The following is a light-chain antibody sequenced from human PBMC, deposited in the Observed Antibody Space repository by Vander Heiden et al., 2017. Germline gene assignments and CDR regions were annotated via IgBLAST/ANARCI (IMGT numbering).Light chain of an antibody. J-gene: IGKJ2*01. CDR1: QDISRW. Sequence: DIQMTQSPSSVSASVGDRVTITCRASQDISRWLAWYQQKGGKAPELLISVASSLQSGVPSRFSGSGSGTDFTLTISSLQPEDFATYYCQQSNSFPYTFGQGTKLEIK. CDR3: QQSNSFPYT. CDR2: VAS. V-gene: IGKV1-12*01.